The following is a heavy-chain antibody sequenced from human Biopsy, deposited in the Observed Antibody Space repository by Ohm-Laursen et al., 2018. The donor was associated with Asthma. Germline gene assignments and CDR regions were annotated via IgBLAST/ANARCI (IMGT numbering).Heavy chain of an antibody. CDR3: ARPSPNRDILYYYYHMDV. D-gene: IGHD3-3*02. CDR1: GYSLTDLS. J-gene: IGHJ6*02. CDR2: HDHEEGGT. V-gene: IGHV1-24*01. Sequence: ASVKVSCKISGYSLTDLSMHWVRQAPGQGLEWMGGHDHEEGGTVNAQRFQGRVTITADIFTRTVYMELSGLRFDDTAIYYCARPSPNRDILYYYYHMDVWGQGTTVTVSS.